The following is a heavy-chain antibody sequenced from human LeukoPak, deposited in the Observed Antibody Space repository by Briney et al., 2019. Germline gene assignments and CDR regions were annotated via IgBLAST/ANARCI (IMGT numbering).Heavy chain of an antibody. Sequence: SETLSLTCTVSGGSISSYYWSWIRQPPGKGLEWFGYIYYSGSTYYNPSLKSRVTISVDTSKNQFSLKLSSVTAADTAVYYWARRVGYYDSSGYLYYFDYWGQGTLVTVSS. V-gene: IGHV4-59*08. CDR3: ARRVGYYDSSGYLYYFDY. CDR1: GGSISSYY. J-gene: IGHJ4*02. D-gene: IGHD3-22*01. CDR2: IYYSGST.